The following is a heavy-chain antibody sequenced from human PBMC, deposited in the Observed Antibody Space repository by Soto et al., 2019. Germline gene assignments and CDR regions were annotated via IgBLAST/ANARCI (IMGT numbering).Heavy chain of an antibody. J-gene: IGHJ4*02. Sequence: GGSLRLSCAASGFTLISYSMHWVRQAPGKGLEWVAVICYDGSNKYYADSVKGRFTISRDNSKNTLYLQMNSLRAEDTAVYYCARTLDFDYWGQGTLVTVSS. CDR1: GFTLISYS. CDR2: ICYDGSNK. V-gene: IGHV3-33*01. CDR3: ARTLDFDY. D-gene: IGHD3-16*01.